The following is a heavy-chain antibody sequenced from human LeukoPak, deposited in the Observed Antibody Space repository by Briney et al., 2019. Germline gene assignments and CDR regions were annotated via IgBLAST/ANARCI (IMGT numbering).Heavy chain of an antibody. D-gene: IGHD3-16*02. CDR3: AKGSSYDYVWGSYRLPFDY. CDR1: GFTFSSYA. Sequence: GGSLRLSCAASGFTFSSYAMHWVRQAPGKGLEWVAVISYDGSNKYYADSVKGRFTISRDNSKNTLYLQMNSLRAEDTAVYYCAKGSSYDYVWGSYRLPFDYWGQGTLVTVSS. V-gene: IGHV3-30*04. CDR2: ISYDGSNK. J-gene: IGHJ4*02.